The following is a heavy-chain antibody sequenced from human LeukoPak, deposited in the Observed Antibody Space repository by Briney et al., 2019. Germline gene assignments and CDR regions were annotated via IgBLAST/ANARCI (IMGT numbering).Heavy chain of an antibody. V-gene: IGHV4-34*01. Sequence: PSETLSLTCAVYGGSFSGYYWSWIRQPPGKGLEWIGEINHSGSTNYNPSLKSRVTISVDTSKNQFSLKLSSVTAADTAVYYCARSYYDFWSGYYTGSPFDYWGQGTLVTVSS. J-gene: IGHJ4*02. CDR3: ARSYYDFWSGYYTGSPFDY. CDR2: INHSGST. D-gene: IGHD3-3*01. CDR1: GGSFSGYY.